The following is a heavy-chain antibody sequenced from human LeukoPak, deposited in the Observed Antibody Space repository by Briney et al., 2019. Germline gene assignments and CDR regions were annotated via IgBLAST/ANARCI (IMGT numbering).Heavy chain of an antibody. Sequence: ETLSLTCTVSGVSISSSNSYWGWIRQPPGKGLEWVANIKQDGSEKYYVDSVKGRFTISRDNAKNSLYLQMNSLRAEDTAVYYCARDKIVGATYFDYWGQGTLVTVSS. CDR1: GVSISSSNSY. J-gene: IGHJ4*02. CDR3: ARDKIVGATYFDY. CDR2: IKQDGSEK. D-gene: IGHD1-26*01. V-gene: IGHV3-7*01.